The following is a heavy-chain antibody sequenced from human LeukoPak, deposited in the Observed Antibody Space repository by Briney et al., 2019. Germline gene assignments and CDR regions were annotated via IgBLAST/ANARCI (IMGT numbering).Heavy chain of an antibody. J-gene: IGHJ5*02. CDR1: GASISNYY. Sequence: SETLSLTCTVSGASISNYYWSWIRQPPGKGLEWIGYIYYSGNTKYNPSLKSRVTISADTSKNRFSLKLNSVTAADTAIYYCARDDSGSYYKWFDPWGQGTLVTVSS. CDR3: ARDDSGSYYKWFDP. V-gene: IGHV4-59*01. CDR2: IYYSGNT. D-gene: IGHD3-10*01.